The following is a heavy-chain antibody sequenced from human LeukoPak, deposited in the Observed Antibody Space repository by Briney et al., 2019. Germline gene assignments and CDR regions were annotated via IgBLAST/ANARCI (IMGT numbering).Heavy chain of an antibody. CDR3: AEDLAAIVVVISHPDFDY. CDR2: ISGSGGST. D-gene: IGHD3-22*01. V-gene: IGHV3-23*01. Sequence: RSGGSLRLSCAASGFTFSSYAMSWVRQAPGKGLEWVSAISGSGGSTYYADSVKGRFTISRDNSKNTLYLQMNSLRAEDTAVYYCAEDLAAIVVVISHPDFDYWGQGTLVTVSS. CDR1: GFTFSSYA. J-gene: IGHJ4*02.